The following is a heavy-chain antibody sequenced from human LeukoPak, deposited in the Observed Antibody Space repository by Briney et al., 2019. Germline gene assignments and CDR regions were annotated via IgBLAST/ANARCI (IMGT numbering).Heavy chain of an antibody. Sequence: SETLSPTCTVSGGSISSYYWSWIRQPPGKGLEWIGYIYYSGSTNYNPSLKSRVTISVDTSKNQFSLKLSSVTAADTAVYYCARNSGYPDYWGQGTLVTVSS. CDR2: IYYSGST. J-gene: IGHJ4*02. D-gene: IGHD3-22*01. V-gene: IGHV4-59*01. CDR1: GGSISSYY. CDR3: ARNSGYPDY.